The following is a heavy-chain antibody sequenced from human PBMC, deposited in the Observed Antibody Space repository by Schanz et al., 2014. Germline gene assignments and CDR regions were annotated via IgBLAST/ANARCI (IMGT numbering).Heavy chain of an antibody. V-gene: IGHV3-23*01. Sequence: EAQLLESGGNLVQPGGSLRVSCVGSGFTFRSYPMTWVRQAPGKGLEWVAGISGAGGSTYYVDSVKGRFTISRDNSKNTLYLQMNSLRAEDTAVYYCRLWFGELYYGMDVWGQGTTVTVSS. CDR1: GFTFRSYP. CDR2: ISGAGGST. CDR3: RLWFGELYYGMDV. D-gene: IGHD3-10*01. J-gene: IGHJ6*02.